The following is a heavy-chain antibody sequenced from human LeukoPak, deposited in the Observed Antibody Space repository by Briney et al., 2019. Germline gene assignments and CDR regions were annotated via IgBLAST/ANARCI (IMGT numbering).Heavy chain of an antibody. CDR1: GFAFSSYS. D-gene: IGHD6-19*01. Sequence: GGSLRLSCAASGFAFSSYSMNWVRQAPGKGLEWVSSISSTSSYIYFADSVKGRFTNSRDNAKNSLHLQMNSLRAEDTAVYYCAKQWLAPFFDYWGQGTLVTVSS. CDR2: ISSTSSYI. V-gene: IGHV3-21*01. CDR3: AKQWLAPFFDY. J-gene: IGHJ4*02.